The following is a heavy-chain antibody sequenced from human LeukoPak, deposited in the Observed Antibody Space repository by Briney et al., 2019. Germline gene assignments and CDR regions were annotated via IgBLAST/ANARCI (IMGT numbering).Heavy chain of an antibody. V-gene: IGHV1-69*13. J-gene: IGHJ3*02. CDR3: ARGEESYDFWSGYSRGYAFDI. CDR2: IIPIFGTA. D-gene: IGHD3-3*01. Sequence: SVKVSCKASGGTFSSYAISWVRQAPGQGLEWMGGIIPIFGTANYAQKFQGGVTITADESTSTAYMELSSLRSEDTAVYYCARGEESYDFWSGYSRGYAFDIWGQGTMVTVSS. CDR1: GGTFSSYA.